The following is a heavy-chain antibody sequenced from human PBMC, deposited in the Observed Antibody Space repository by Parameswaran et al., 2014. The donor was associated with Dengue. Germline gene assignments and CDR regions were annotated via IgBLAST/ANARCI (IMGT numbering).Heavy chain of an antibody. CDR1: GDSVSSNSAA. Sequence: ASETLSLTCAISGDSVSSNSAAWNWIRQSPSRGLEWLGRTYYRSKWYNDYAVSVKSRITINPDTSKNQFSLQLNSVTPEDTAVYYCARGGGSSLIFDPWGQGTLVTVSS. V-gene: IGHV6-1*01. J-gene: IGHJ5*02. D-gene: IGHD2-15*01. CDR3: ARGGGSSLIFDP. CDR2: TYYRSKWYN.